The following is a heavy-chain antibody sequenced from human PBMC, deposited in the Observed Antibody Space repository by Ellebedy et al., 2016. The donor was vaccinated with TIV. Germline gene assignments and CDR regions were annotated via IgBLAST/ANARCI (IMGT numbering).Heavy chain of an antibody. Sequence: GESLKISCKGSGYSFTSYWIGWVRQMPGKGLEWMGIIYPGDSDTRYSPSFQGQVTISADKSISTAYLQWSSLKASDTAMYYCARSATNYVWGSYRPYWYFDLWGRGTLVTVSS. CDR3: ARSATNYVWGSYRPYWYFDL. J-gene: IGHJ2*01. CDR2: IYPGDSDT. CDR1: GYSFTSYW. D-gene: IGHD3-16*02. V-gene: IGHV5-51*01.